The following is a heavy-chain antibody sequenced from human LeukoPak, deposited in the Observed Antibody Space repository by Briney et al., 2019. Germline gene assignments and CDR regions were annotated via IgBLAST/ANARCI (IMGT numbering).Heavy chain of an antibody. V-gene: IGHV4-34*01. D-gene: IGHD6-19*01. J-gene: IGHJ6*03. CDR1: GGSFSGYY. Sequence: PSETLSLTCAVYGGSFSGYYWSWIRQPPGKGLEWIGEINHSGSTNYNPSLKSRVTISVDTSKNQFSLKLSSVTAADTAVYYCARYRVGVAGTLPSNYYYYMDVWGKGTTVTVSS. CDR3: ARYRVGVAGTLPSNYYYYMDV. CDR2: INHSGST.